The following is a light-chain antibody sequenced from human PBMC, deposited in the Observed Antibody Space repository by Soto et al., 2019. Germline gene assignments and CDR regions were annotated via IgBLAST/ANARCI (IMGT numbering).Light chain of an antibody. CDR3: ISYTSSSTSYV. CDR2: EVS. CDR1: NSDVGGYNY. Sequence: QSALTQPASVSGSPGQSITISCTGTNSDVGGYNYVAWYQQHPGKVPRLMIYEVSNRPSGVSNRFSGSKSGSTASLTISGLQAEDEADYYCISYTSSSTSYVFGTGTKVTVL. V-gene: IGLV2-14*01. J-gene: IGLJ1*01.